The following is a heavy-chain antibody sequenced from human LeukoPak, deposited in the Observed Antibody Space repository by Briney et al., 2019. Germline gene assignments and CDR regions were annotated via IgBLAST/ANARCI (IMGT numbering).Heavy chain of an antibody. V-gene: IGHV3-23*01. CDR1: GFTFRSYS. D-gene: IGHD3/OR15-3a*01. CDR3: ASLSVFGLVRNKTHDF. J-gene: IGHJ4*02. CDR2: ISGSGGTT. Sequence: PGGSLRHSCAASGFTFRSYSMNWVRQAPGKGLEWVSAISGSGGTTYHADSLKGRSTISRDNSKNTLYLRVDSLRADDTAVYYCASLSVFGLVRNKTHDFWGQGTLVTVSS.